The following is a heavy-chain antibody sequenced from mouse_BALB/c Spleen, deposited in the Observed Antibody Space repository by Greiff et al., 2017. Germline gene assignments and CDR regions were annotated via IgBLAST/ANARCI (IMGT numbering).Heavy chain of an antibody. Sequence: QVQLKESGPGLVAPSQSLSITCTVSGFSLTGYGVNWVRQPPGKGLEWLGMIWGDGSTDYNSALKSRLSISKDNSKSQVFLKMNSLQTDDTARYYCARDPPYGNYPHWYFDVWGAGTTVTVSS. J-gene: IGHJ1*01. CDR1: GFSLTGYG. CDR2: IWGDGST. V-gene: IGHV2-6-7*01. D-gene: IGHD2-1*01. CDR3: ARDPPYGNYPHWYFDV.